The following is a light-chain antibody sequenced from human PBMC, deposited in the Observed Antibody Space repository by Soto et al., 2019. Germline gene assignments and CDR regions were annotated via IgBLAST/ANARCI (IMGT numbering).Light chain of an antibody. CDR1: QSVSSSY. Sequence: EIVLTQSPGTLSLSPGERATLSCRASQSVSSSYLAWYQQKPGQAPRLLIYGASSRATGIQDRFSGSGSGTDFTLTSTRLEPEDFAVYYCQHYRTSFGGGTKVEIK. V-gene: IGKV3-20*01. CDR2: GAS. J-gene: IGKJ4*01. CDR3: QHYRTS.